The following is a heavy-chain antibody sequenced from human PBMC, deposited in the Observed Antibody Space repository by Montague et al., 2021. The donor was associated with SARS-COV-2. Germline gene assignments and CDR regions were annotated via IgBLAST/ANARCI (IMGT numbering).Heavy chain of an antibody. V-gene: IGHV3-23*01. Sequence: SLRLSCAASGFSFSTYATIWVRQAPGKGLEWVAAIGGNGRGTYHAASVKGRFTISRDNSKSTVNLQMNSLTVGDTAVYFCAKAYDSGGYNYERGADYWGQGTLVTVS. J-gene: IGHJ4*02. CDR3: AKAYDSGGYNYERGADY. CDR1: GFSFSTYA. D-gene: IGHD3-22*01. CDR2: IGGNGRGT.